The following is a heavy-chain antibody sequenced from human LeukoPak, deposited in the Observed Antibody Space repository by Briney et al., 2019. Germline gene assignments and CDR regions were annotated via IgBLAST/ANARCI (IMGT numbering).Heavy chain of an antibody. CDR3: AELGITMIGGV. CDR1: RFTFSTYG. V-gene: IGHV3-23*01. D-gene: IGHD3-10*02. CDR2: ISGSGSRI. J-gene: IGHJ6*04. Sequence: GGSLRLSCAASRFTFSTYGMNWVRQIPGKGLEWVSAISGSGSRIYYADSVKGRFTISRDNAKNSLYLQMNSLRAEDTAVYYCAELGITMIGGVWGKGTTVTISS.